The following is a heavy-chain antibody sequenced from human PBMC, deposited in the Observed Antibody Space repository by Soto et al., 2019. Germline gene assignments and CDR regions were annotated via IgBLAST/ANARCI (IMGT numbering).Heavy chain of an antibody. V-gene: IGHV3-30*18. J-gene: IGHJ4*02. CDR1: GFTFSSYG. CDR2: ISYDGSNK. CDR3: AKDGDTATLGTFDY. Sequence: GGSLRLSCAASGFTFSSYGMHWVRQAPGKGLEWVAVISYDGSNKYYADSVKGRFTISRDNSKNTLYLQMNSLRAEDTAVYYCAKDGDTATLGTFDYWGQGTLVTVSS. D-gene: IGHD5-18*01.